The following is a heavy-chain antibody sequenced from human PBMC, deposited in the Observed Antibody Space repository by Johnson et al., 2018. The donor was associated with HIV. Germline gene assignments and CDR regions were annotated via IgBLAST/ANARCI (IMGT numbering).Heavy chain of an antibody. CDR1: GFIFSDYY. V-gene: IGHV3-11*04. D-gene: IGHD3-22*01. CDR3: ARDRGYWDAFDI. CDR2: INWNGGSA. J-gene: IGHJ3*02. Sequence: QVQLVESGGGLVKPGGSLRLSCAASGFIFSDYYMSWIRQAPGKGLEWVSGINWNGGSAGYADSVKGRFSISRDNAKNSLYLQMNSLRAEDTAVYYCARDRGYWDAFDIWGQGTMVTVSS.